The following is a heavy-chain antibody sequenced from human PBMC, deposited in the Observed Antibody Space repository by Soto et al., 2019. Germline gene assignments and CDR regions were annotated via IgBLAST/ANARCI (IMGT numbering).Heavy chain of an antibody. CDR1: GYTFNTYA. J-gene: IGHJ6*02. CDR2: ISGDYGNT. D-gene: IGHD3-9*01. V-gene: IGHV1-18*01. Sequence: QVQLVQSGAEVKRPGASVKVSCKASGYTFNTYAMNWVRQAPGQGLEWMGWISGDYGNTKYAQNFQDRVTVTTDTSTSTAYMELRSLRSDDTAVYYCARGDLVTGYSLAYYDMDVWGQGTTVTVSS. CDR3: ARGDLVTGYSLAYYDMDV.